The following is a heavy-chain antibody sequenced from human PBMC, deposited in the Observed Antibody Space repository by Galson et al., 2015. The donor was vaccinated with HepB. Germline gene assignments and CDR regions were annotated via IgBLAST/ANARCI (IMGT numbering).Heavy chain of an antibody. CDR2: ISSSSSYT. V-gene: IGHV3-11*06. CDR1: GFTFSDYY. Sequence: SLRLSCAASGFTFSDYYMSWIRQAPGKGLEWVSYISSSSSYTNYADSVKGRFTISRDNAKNTLYLQMNSLRAEDTAVYYCATSDYDSSGYLQFWGQGTLATVSS. J-gene: IGHJ4*02. CDR3: ATSDYDSSGYLQF. D-gene: IGHD3-22*01.